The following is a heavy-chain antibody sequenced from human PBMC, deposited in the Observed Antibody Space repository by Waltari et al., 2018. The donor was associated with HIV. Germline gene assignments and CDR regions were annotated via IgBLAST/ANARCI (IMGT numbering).Heavy chain of an antibody. CDR2: ISYDGSNK. CDR1: GFTFSSSA. V-gene: IGHV3-30-3*01. D-gene: IGHD5-18*01. Sequence: QVQLVDSGGVVVQPWGSMSLSCAAAGFTFSSSATHGVRQAPGKGLEWVAVISYDGSNKYYADSVKGRFTISRDNSKNTLYLQMNSLRAEDTAVYYCARGGYGWLPDGYWGQGTLVTVSS. CDR3: ARGGYGWLPDGY. J-gene: IGHJ4*02.